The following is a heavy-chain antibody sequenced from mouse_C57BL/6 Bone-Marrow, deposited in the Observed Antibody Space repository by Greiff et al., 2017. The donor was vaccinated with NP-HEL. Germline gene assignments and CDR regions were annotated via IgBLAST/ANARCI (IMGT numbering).Heavy chain of an antibody. CDR2: INYDGSST. D-gene: IGHD2-4*01. J-gene: IGHJ4*01. CDR1: GFTFSDYY. Sequence: EVQRVESEGGLVQPGSSMKLSCTASGFTFSDYYMAWVRQVPEKGLEWVANINYDGSSTYYLDSLKSRFIISRDNAKNILYLQMSRLKSEDTATYYCAREVRYDYDYEGAYAMDYWGQGTSVTVSS. CDR3: AREVRYDYDYEGAYAMDY. V-gene: IGHV5-16*01.